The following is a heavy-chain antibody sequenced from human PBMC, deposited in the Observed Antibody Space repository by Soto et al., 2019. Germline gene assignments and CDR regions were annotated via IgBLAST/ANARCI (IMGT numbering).Heavy chain of an antibody. CDR1: GFTFSSHA. Sequence: GGALRRSCAASGFTFSSHALSWVRQAPGKGLEWVSAISGSGGSTYYADSVKGRFTISRDNSKNTLYLQMNSLRAEDTAVYYCAKDGKEYSSSWFDYWGQGTLVTVSS. J-gene: IGHJ4*02. CDR2: ISGSGGST. CDR3: AKDGKEYSSSWFDY. V-gene: IGHV3-23*01. D-gene: IGHD6-13*01.